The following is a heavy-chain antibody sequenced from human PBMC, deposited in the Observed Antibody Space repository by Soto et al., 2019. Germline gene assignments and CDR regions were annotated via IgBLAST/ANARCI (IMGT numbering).Heavy chain of an antibody. D-gene: IGHD3-9*01. J-gene: IGHJ4*02. Sequence: PSETLSLTCAVYGGSFSGYYWSWIRQPPGKGLEWIGEINHSGSTNYNPSLKSRVTISVDTSKNQFSLKPMSVTAADTAVYYCGSLEGLATISYYFXYRGQGALVTVSP. CDR2: INHSGST. CDR1: GGSFSGYY. V-gene: IGHV4-34*01. CDR3: GSLEGLATISYYFXY.